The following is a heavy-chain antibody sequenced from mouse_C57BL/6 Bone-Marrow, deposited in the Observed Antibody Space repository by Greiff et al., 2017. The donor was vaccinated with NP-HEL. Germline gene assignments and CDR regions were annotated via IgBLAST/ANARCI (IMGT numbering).Heavy chain of an antibody. J-gene: IGHJ1*03. V-gene: IGHV1-53*01. Sequence: QVQLQQPGTELVKPGASVKLSCKASGYTFTNYWIHWVKQRPGQGLEWIGNINPSNGGSTSNEKFKSKATLTVDKSSSTAYMQLSSLTSEDSAVYYCARTGNWDGNWYFYVWGTGTTVTVSS. D-gene: IGHD4-1*02. CDR1: GYTFTNYW. CDR2: INPSNGGS. CDR3: ARTGNWDGNWYFYV.